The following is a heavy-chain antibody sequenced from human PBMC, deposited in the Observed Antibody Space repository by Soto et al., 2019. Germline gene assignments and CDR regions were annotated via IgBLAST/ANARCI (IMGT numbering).Heavy chain of an antibody. D-gene: IGHD4-17*01. CDR3: ARDLTTVTHPFDY. CDR2: INTGNSKT. Sequence: GASVKVSCKASGYTFTTYAIHWVRQAPGQRLEWMGWINTGNSKTKYSQKFQGRLTITRDTSATTAYMELSSLRSEDTAVYYCARDLTTVTHPFDYWGQGTLVTVSS. CDR1: GYTFTTYA. V-gene: IGHV1-3*04. J-gene: IGHJ4*02.